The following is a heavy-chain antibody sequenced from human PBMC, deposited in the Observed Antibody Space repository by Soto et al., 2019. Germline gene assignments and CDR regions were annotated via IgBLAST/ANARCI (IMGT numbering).Heavy chain of an antibody. J-gene: IGHJ6*02. Sequence: SETLSLTCTVSGGSISSYYWSWIRQPAGKGLEWIGRIYTSGSTNYNPSLKSRVTISVDTSKNQFSLKLSSVTAADTAVYYCAKRGDIVEVSRTFVGYGMDVWGQGATVTVSS. CDR2: IYTSGST. CDR1: GGSISSYY. D-gene: IGHD2-2*01. V-gene: IGHV4-4*07. CDR3: AKRGDIVEVSRTFVGYGMDV.